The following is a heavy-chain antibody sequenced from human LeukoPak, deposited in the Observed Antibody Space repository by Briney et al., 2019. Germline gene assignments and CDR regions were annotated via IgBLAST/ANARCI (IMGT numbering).Heavy chain of an antibody. CDR1: GGSISSGGYY. D-gene: IGHD2-2*02. CDR3: ARTLLGYCSSTSCYTGSSFDY. J-gene: IGHJ4*02. CDR2: IYYSGST. V-gene: IGHV4-31*03. Sequence: SQTLSLTCTVSGGSISSGGYYWSWIRQHPGKGLEWIGYIYYSGSTYYNPSLKSRVTISVDTSKNQFSLKLSSVTAADTAVYYCARTLLGYCSSTSCYTGSSFDYWGQGTLVTVSS.